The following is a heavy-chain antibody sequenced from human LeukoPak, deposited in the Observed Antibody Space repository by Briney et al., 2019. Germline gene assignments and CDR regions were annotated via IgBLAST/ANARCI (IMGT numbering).Heavy chain of an antibody. CDR1: GFTFSSYA. Sequence: GGSLRLSCAASGFTFSSYAMSWVRQAPGKGLEWVSGISDRGDGTYYADSVKGRFTVSRDNSKNTLYLQMNSLRAEDTAVYYCAKGNYGYIFYLDYWGQGTLVTVSS. J-gene: IGHJ4*02. D-gene: IGHD3-16*01. CDR2: ISDRGDGT. CDR3: AKGNYGYIFYLDY. V-gene: IGHV3-23*01.